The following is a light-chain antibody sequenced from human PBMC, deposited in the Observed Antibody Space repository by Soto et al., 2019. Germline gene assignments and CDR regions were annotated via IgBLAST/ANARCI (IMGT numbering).Light chain of an antibody. J-gene: IGKJ3*01. CDR1: QSIDVW. Sequence: DIQMTQSPSTLSASVGDRVNITCRASQSIDVWLDWYQMKQGKAPKLLVSRESDLETGVPSRFSGSGSGTEFTLTISSLQTDDFATYYCQQYNSYFFTFGPGTKVDVK. CDR2: RES. CDR3: QQYNSYFFT. V-gene: IGKV1-5*03.